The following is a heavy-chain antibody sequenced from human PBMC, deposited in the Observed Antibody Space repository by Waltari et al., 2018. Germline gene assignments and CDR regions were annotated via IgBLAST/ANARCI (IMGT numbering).Heavy chain of an antibody. D-gene: IGHD4-4*01. Sequence: QVQLQQWGAGLLKPSETLSLTCAVYGGSFSGYYWSWIRQPPGKGLEWIGENNHSGSTNYNPSLKSRVTISVDTSKNQFSLKLSSVTAADTAVYYCARGLERKSSFYSNSNFDYWGQGTLVSVSS. CDR3: ARGLERKSSFYSNSNFDY. CDR1: GGSFSGYY. V-gene: IGHV4-34*01. CDR2: NNHSGST. J-gene: IGHJ4*02.